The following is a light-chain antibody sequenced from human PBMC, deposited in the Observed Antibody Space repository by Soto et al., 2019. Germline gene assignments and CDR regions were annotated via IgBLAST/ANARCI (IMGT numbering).Light chain of an antibody. CDR1: ERIYSAY. V-gene: IGKV3-20*01. CDR2: GAS. CDR3: MQALQTPPWT. Sequence: EVVLTQSPGTLSLSRGERATLSCRASERIYSAYLGWYQQKPGQAPRLLIYGASTRATGIPARFSGSGSGTDFTLKISRVEAEDVGVYYCMQALQTPPWTFGQGTKVDTK. J-gene: IGKJ1*01.